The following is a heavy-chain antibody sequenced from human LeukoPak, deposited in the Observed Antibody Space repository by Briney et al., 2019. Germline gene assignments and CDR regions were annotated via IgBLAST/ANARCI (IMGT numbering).Heavy chain of an antibody. CDR2: IIPIFGTA. CDR1: GGTFSSYA. CDR3: ARSLYYDFWSGLFDY. Sequence: GASVKVSCKASGGTFSSYAISWVRQAPGQGLEWMGGIIPIFGTANYAQKFQGRVTITADESTSTAYMELSSLRSEDTAVYYCARSLYYDFWSGLFDYWGQGTLVTVSS. V-gene: IGHV1-69*01. D-gene: IGHD3-3*01. J-gene: IGHJ4*02.